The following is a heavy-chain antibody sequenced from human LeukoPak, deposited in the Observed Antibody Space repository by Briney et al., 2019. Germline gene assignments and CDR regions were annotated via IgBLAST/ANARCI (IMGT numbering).Heavy chain of an antibody. CDR1: GFIFSDYA. Sequence: QTGGSLRLSCTASGFIFSDYAMHWVRQAPGKGLEWVAVMSADGINTFYAASVRGRFTISRDNSKGTVNLQMNRLTSEDTAVYYCARDAGSAWISWFDSWGQGSVVAVSS. J-gene: IGHJ5*01. CDR3: ARDAGSAWISWFDS. D-gene: IGHD6-19*01. V-gene: IGHV3-30-3*01. CDR2: MSADGINT.